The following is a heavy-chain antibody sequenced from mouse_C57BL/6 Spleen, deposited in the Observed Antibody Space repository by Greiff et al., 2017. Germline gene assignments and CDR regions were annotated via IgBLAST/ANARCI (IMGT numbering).Heavy chain of an antibody. CDR2: IDPEDGDT. J-gene: IGHJ4*01. V-gene: IGHV14-1*01. CDR1: GFNIKDYY. Sequence: VQLKEPGAELVRPGASVKLSCTASGFNIKDYYMHWVKQRPEQGLEWLGRIDPEDGDTEYAPKFQGKATMTADTSSNTAYLQLSSLTSEDTAVYYCTTLWYWDEDAMDYWGQGTSVTVSS. CDR3: TTLWYWDEDAMDY. D-gene: IGHD4-1*01.